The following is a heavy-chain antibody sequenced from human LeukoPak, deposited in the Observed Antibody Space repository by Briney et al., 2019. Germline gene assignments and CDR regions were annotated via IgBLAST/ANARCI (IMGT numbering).Heavy chain of an antibody. CDR2: IIPILGIA. Sequence: SVKVSCKASGGTFSSYAISWVRQAPGQGLEWMGRIIPILGIANYAQKFQGRVTITADKSTSTAYMELSSLRSEDTAVYYCARDPNDYGDFYFDYWGQGTLVTVSS. J-gene: IGHJ4*02. CDR1: GGTFSSYA. V-gene: IGHV1-69*04. D-gene: IGHD4-17*01. CDR3: ARDPNDYGDFYFDY.